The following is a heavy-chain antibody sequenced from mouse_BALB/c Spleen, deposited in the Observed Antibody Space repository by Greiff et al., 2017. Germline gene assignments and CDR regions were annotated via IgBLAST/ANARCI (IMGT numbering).Heavy chain of an antibody. V-gene: IGHV5-12-2*01. J-gene: IGHJ2*01. D-gene: IGHD1-1*01. CDR2: ISNGGGST. CDR1: GFTFSSYT. CDR3: ARHYYGSHYFDY. Sequence: EVKLVESGGGLVQPGGSLKLSCAASGFTFSSYTMSWVRQTPEKRLEWVAYISNGGGSTYYPDTVKGRFTISRDNAKNTLYLQMSSLKSEDTAMYYCARHYYGSHYFDYWGQGTTLTVSS.